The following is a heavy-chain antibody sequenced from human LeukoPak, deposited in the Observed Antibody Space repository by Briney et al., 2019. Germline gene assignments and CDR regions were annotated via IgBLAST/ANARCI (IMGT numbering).Heavy chain of an antibody. V-gene: IGHV4-61*02. CDR1: GGSLSSGSYY. CDR2: IYTSGGT. D-gene: IGHD1-26*01. Sequence: SQTLSLTCTVSGGSLSSGSYYWSWIRQPAGKGLEWIGRIYTSGGTNYNPSLRSRVTISVDTSKNPVSLKLSSVTAADTAVYYCARTVGPTEYYYGMDVWGQGTTVTVSS. CDR3: ARTVGPTEYYYGMDV. J-gene: IGHJ6*02.